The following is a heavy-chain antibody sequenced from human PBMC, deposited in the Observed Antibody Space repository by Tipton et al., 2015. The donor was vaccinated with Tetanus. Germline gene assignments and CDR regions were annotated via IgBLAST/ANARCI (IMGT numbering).Heavy chain of an antibody. J-gene: IGHJ4*02. CDR3: ARHQSGYFTPFDY. Sequence: WVRQPPGKGLEWIGSIYESGDTYYIPSLKSRVTISVDTSKNQFSLNLNSMAAADTGVYYCARHQSGYFTPFDYWGQGNLVTVSS. D-gene: IGHD3-3*01. V-gene: IGHV4-39*01. CDR2: IYESGDT.